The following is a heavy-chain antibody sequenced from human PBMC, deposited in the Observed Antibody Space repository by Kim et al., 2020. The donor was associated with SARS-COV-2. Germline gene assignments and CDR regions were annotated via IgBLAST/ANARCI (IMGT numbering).Heavy chain of an antibody. CDR2: INPSGGST. Sequence: ASVKVSCKASGYTFTSYYMHWVRQAPGQGLEWMGIINPSGGSTSYAQKFQGRVTMTRDTSTSTVYMELSSLRSEDTAVYYCARDQRWGWLLNEGGYFDYWGQGTLVTVSS. V-gene: IGHV1-46*01. CDR3: ARDQRWGWLLNEGGYFDY. D-gene: IGHD2-21*01. CDR1: GYTFTSYY. J-gene: IGHJ4*02.